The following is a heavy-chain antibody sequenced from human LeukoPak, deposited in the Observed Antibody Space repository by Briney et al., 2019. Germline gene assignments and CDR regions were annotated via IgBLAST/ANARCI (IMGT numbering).Heavy chain of an antibody. CDR1: GFTLSSYA. D-gene: IGHD4-17*01. J-gene: IGHJ4*02. CDR2: INHSGST. Sequence: GSLRLSCAASGFTLSSYAMSWVRQPPGKGLEWIGEINHSGSTNYNPSLKSRVTISVDTSKNQFSLKLSSVTAADTAVYYCARDYNYGDYGVPFDYWGQGTLVTVSS. CDR3: ARDYNYGDYGVPFDY. V-gene: IGHV4-34*01.